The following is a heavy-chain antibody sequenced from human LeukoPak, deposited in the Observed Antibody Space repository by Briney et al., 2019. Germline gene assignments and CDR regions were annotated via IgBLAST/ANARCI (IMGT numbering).Heavy chain of an antibody. V-gene: IGHV6-1*01. CDR3: ARGFALDF. Sequence: SQTLSLTCDISGDTVSSNSAAWNWIRQSPSRGLEWLGRTYYRSKWYYDYAVSVKSRITISPDTSKNQFSLQLNSVTADDTAVYYCARGFALDFWGQGIMVTVSS. J-gene: IGHJ3*01. CDR1: GDTVSSNSAA. CDR2: TYYRSKWYY.